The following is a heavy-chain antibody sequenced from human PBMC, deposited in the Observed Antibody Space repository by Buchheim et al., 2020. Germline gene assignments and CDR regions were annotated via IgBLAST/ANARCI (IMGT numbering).Heavy chain of an antibody. CDR3: ARTIKVGYCSGGSCYWPYYFDY. Sequence: QVQLQESGPGLVKPSQTLSLTCAVSGGSISSGDYSWSWIRQPPGKGLEWVGYIFNSGSTYSNPSLKSRVTISGDTSKYQFSLKLNSVTAADTAVYYCARTIKVGYCSGGSCYWPYYFDYWGQGTL. CDR1: GGSISSGDYS. D-gene: IGHD2-15*01. CDR2: IFNSGST. J-gene: IGHJ4*02. V-gene: IGHV4-30-4*07.